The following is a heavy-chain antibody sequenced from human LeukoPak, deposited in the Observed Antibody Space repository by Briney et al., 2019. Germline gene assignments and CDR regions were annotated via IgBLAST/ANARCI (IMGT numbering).Heavy chain of an antibody. V-gene: IGHV4-59*01. CDR1: GGSITSDH. D-gene: IGHD2-21*02. CDR2: IYYSGNT. CDR3: ARKNDCDI. Sequence: SETLSLTCTVSGGSITSDHWNWIRQPPGKGLEWIGCIYYSGNTYYNPSLKSRVTISVDMSKNQFSLRLTSVTAADTAVYYCARKNDCDIWGEGTLVTVSS. J-gene: IGHJ3*02.